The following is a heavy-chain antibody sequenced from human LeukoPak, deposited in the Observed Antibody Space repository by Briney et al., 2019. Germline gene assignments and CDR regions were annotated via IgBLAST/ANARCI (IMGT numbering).Heavy chain of an antibody. D-gene: IGHD2/OR15-2a*01. Sequence: GGSLRLSCAASGFIFNNYAMSWVRQDPGKGLEWVSSIGGNGRTTVHADSVEGRFTISRDNSKNTLYLQMNSLRAEDTAVYYCAKRSMENTFYFDFWGQGTLVTVSS. J-gene: IGHJ4*02. CDR2: IGGNGRTT. CDR1: GFIFNNYA. V-gene: IGHV3-23*01. CDR3: AKRSMENTFYFDF.